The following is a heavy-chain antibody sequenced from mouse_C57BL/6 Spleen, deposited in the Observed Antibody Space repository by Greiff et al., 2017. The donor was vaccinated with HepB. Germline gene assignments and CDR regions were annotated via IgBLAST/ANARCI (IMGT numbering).Heavy chain of an antibody. Sequence: VMLVESGPELVKPGASVKLSCKASGYTFTSYDINWVKQRPGQGLEWIGWIDPRDGSTKYNEKFKGKATWTVDTSSSTADMQLHSLTSEASAVYFCARRGPYEDEAWDASFFAYWGQGTLVTVSA. J-gene: IGHJ3*01. D-gene: IGHD2-10*02. CDR1: GYTFTSYD. V-gene: IGHV1-85*01. CDR2: IDPRDGST. CDR3: ARRGPYEDEAWDASFFAY.